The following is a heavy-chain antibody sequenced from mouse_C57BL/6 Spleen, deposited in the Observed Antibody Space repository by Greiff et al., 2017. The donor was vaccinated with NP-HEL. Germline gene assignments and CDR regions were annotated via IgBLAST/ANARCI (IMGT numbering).Heavy chain of an antibody. V-gene: IGHV1-81*01. CDR1: GYTFTSYG. J-gene: IGHJ4*01. D-gene: IGHD2-4*01. CDR2: IYPRSGNT. CDR3: ARSDYDGYYYAMDY. Sequence: VQLQQSGAELARPGASVKLSCKASGYTFTSYGISWVKQRTGQGLEWIGEIYPRSGNTYYNEKFKGKATLTADKSSSTAYMELRSLTSEDSAVYFCARSDYDGYYYAMDYWGQGTSVTVSS.